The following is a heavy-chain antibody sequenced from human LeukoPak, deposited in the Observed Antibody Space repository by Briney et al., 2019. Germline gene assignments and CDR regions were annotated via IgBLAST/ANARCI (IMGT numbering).Heavy chain of an antibody. CDR2: IIPIFGTA. V-gene: IGHV1-69*13. CDR1: GGTFSSYA. J-gene: IGHJ4*02. Sequence: ASVKVSCKASGGTFSSYAISWVRQAPGQGLEWMRGIIPIFGTANYAQKFQGRVTITADESTSTAYMELSSLRSEDTAVYYCARTPYYYDSSGYYYFDYWGQGTLVTVSS. D-gene: IGHD3-22*01. CDR3: ARTPYYYDSSGYYYFDY.